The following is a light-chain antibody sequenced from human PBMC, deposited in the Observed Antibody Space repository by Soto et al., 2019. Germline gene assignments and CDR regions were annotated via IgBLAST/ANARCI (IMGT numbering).Light chain of an antibody. Sequence: DIQVTQSPSTLSASVGDRVTITCRASQSISSWLAWYQQKPGKAPKLLIYKASSLESGVPSRFSGSGSGTEFTLTISSLQPDDFATYYCQQYNSYSPWTFCQGTKVDIK. J-gene: IGKJ1*01. CDR1: QSISSW. V-gene: IGKV1-5*03. CDR2: KAS. CDR3: QQYNSYSPWT.